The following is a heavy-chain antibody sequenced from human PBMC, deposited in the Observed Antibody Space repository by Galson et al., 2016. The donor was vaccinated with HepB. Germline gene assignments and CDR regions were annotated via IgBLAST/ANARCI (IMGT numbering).Heavy chain of an antibody. CDR2: INPHSGGT. D-gene: IGHD2-8*02. Sequence: SVKVSCKASGYTFTDYYMHWVRQAPGQGLEWMGRINPHSGGTNSAQKFQGRVTMTWDTAISTAYMELSSLSSDDTAVYYCARDLVEMDVWGQGTTVAVSS. CDR3: ARDLVEMDV. CDR1: GYTFTDYY. J-gene: IGHJ6*02. V-gene: IGHV1-2*06.